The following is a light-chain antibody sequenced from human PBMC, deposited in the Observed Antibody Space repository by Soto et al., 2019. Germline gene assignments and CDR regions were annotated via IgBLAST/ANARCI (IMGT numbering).Light chain of an antibody. CDR1: QSVSSSY. Sequence: EIVLTQSPGTLSLSPGERATLSCRASQSVSSSYLAWYQQKPGQAPRLLIYGANNRATGISDRFSGSGSGTDFTLTISRXESDDFAVYYCQQHGSSPLTFGGGTKVDTK. J-gene: IGKJ4*01. V-gene: IGKV3-20*01. CDR2: GAN. CDR3: QQHGSSPLT.